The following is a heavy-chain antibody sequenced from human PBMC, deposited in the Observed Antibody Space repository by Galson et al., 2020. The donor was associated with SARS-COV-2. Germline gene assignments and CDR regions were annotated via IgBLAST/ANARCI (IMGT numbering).Heavy chain of an antibody. J-gene: IGHJ3*02. Sequence: ESLKISCAASGFTFSSYSMNWVRQAPGKGLEWVSSISSSSSYIYYADSVKGRFTISRDNAKNSLYLQMNSLRAEDTAVYYCARDQGGSYWGNDDAFDIWGQGTMVTVSS. V-gene: IGHV3-21*01. CDR2: ISSSSSYI. CDR3: ARDQGGSYWGNDDAFDI. CDR1: GFTFSSYS. D-gene: IGHD1-26*01.